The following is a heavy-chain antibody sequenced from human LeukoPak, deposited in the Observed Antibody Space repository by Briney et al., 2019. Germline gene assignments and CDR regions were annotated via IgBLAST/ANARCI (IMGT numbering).Heavy chain of an antibody. CDR1: GGSISSSSYY. J-gene: IGHJ5*02. V-gene: IGHV4-39*07. Sequence: SETLSLTCTVSGGSISSSSYYWGWIRQPPGKGLEWIGSIYYSGSTYYNPSLKSRVTISVDTSQNQFSLKVNSMTAADTAMYYCARGRPQNTGYSPSWLDPWGHGTLVTVSS. D-gene: IGHD3-22*01. CDR2: IYYSGST. CDR3: ARGRPQNTGYSPSWLDP.